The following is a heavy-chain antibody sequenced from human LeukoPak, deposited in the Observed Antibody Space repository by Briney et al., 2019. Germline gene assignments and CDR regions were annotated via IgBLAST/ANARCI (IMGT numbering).Heavy chain of an antibody. J-gene: IGHJ4*02. CDR2: IYYSGST. CDR3: TRAEMATIFSHYFDY. Sequence: SETLSLTCTVSGGSISSYYWSWIRQPPGKGLEWIGYIYYSGSTNYNPSLKSRVTISVDTSKNQFSLKLSSVTAADTAVYYCTRAEMATIFSHYFDYWGQGTLVTVPS. D-gene: IGHD5-24*01. CDR1: GGSISSYY. V-gene: IGHV4-59*12.